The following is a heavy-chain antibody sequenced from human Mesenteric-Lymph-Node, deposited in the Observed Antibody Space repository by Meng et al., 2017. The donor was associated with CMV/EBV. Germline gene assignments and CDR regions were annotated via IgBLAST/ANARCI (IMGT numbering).Heavy chain of an antibody. CDR1: GFTVSSNY. J-gene: IGHJ4*02. CDR3: STNYGDY. Sequence: GESLKISCVASGFTVSSNYMNWARQAPGKGLEWVSVIFSGGSTYYADSVKGRFTISRDNSKNTLYLQMNSLRVEDTAIYYCSTNYGDYWGQGTLVTVSS. D-gene: IGHD2-8*01. CDR2: IFSGGST. V-gene: IGHV3-66*02.